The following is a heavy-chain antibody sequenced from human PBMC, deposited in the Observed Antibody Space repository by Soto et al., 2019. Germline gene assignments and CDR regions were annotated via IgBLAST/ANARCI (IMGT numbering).Heavy chain of an antibody. Sequence: QVVLQESGPGLVKPSETLSLTCSVSGRSITSYYWSWVRQPPGKGLEWIGYIYDNGITSKNPSLKSRVTMLADTSQNQFSLKLTSVTGEDTAVYFCAWNYDSNGYANEFDSWGQGILVTVTS. D-gene: IGHD3-22*01. V-gene: IGHV4-59*12. CDR1: GRSITSYY. J-gene: IGHJ4*02. CDR3: AWNYDSNGYANEFDS. CDR2: IYDNGIT.